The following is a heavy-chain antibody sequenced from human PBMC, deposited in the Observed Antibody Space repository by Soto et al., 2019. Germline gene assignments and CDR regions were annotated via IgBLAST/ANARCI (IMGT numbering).Heavy chain of an antibody. J-gene: IGHJ6*02. Sequence: GGSLRLSCAASGFTFSSYAMSWVRQAPGKGLEWVSAISGSGGSTYYADSVKGRFTISRDNSKNTLYLQMNSLRAEDTAVYYCAKARAHHDILTGYYIDHYYYVMDVWGQGTTVTVSS. CDR1: GFTFSSYA. CDR2: ISGSGGST. CDR3: AKARAHHDILTGYYIDHYYYVMDV. V-gene: IGHV3-23*01. D-gene: IGHD3-9*01.